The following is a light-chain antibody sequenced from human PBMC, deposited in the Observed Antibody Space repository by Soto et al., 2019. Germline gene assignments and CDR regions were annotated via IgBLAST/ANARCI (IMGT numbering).Light chain of an antibody. CDR1: QSISSW. V-gene: IGKV1-5*01. CDR3: QQYNSYP. Sequence: DIQMTQSPGARSASVGEGVTITCRASQSISSWLAWYQQKPGKAPKLLIYDASSLESGVPSRFSGSGSGTEFTLTISSLQPDDFATYYRQQYNSYPFGGGTKVDIK. CDR2: DAS. J-gene: IGKJ4*01.